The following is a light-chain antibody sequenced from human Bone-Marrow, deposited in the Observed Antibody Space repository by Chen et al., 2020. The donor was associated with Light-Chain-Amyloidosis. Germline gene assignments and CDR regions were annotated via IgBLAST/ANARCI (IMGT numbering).Light chain of an antibody. J-gene: IGLJ3*02. Sequence: SYVLTQPSSVVVALGQTATIACGGNNIGSTSVHWYQQSPGQAPLLVVYDDSDRPSGIPERLSGSNSGNTATLTISRVEAGDEADYYCQVWDRSSDRPVFGGGTKLTVL. CDR1: NIGSTS. CDR2: DDS. CDR3: QVWDRSSDRPV. V-gene: IGLV3-21*02.